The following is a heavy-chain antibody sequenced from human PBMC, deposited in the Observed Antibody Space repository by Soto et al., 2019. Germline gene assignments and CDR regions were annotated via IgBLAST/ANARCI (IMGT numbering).Heavy chain of an antibody. D-gene: IGHD3-9*01. CDR3: ARVVSRYDILSGLEFEAFGM. Sequence: GASVKVSCKPSGGTFSSYAISWVRQAPGQGLEWMGGIIPIFGTANYAQKFQGRVTITADESTSTADMELGSLRSEDTAVYYRARVVSRYDILSGLEFEAFGMWGQGT. J-gene: IGHJ3*02. CDR1: GGTFSSYA. V-gene: IGHV1-69*13. CDR2: IIPIFGTA.